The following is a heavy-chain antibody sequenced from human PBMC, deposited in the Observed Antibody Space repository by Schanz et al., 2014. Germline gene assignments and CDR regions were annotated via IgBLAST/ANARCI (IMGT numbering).Heavy chain of an antibody. D-gene: IGHD3-10*01. Sequence: EVQLVESGGGLVQPGGSLRLSCAASGFTFRGYAMSWVRQAPGRGLEWVSYVSRSTPDIYYADSVKGRFTMSRDNAKNSVFLQMNSLRAEDTAVYYCAKQHIVRGVIYLNWFDSWGQGTLVTVSS. J-gene: IGHJ5*01. CDR1: GFTFRGYA. CDR2: VSRSTPDI. V-gene: IGHV3-48*01. CDR3: AKQHIVRGVIYLNWFDS.